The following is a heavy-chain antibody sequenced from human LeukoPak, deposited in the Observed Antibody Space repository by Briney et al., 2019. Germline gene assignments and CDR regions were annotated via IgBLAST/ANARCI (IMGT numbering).Heavy chain of an antibody. CDR2: IRYDGSNK. CDR1: GFTFSSYW. J-gene: IGHJ6*03. Sequence: GGSLRLSCAASGFTFSSYWMHWVRQAPGKGLEWVAFIRYDGSNKYYADSVKGRFTISRDNSKNTLYLQMNSLRAEDTAVYYCAKDSFYGSGSIDYYYMDVWGKGTTVTISS. V-gene: IGHV3-30*02. D-gene: IGHD3-10*01. CDR3: AKDSFYGSGSIDYYYMDV.